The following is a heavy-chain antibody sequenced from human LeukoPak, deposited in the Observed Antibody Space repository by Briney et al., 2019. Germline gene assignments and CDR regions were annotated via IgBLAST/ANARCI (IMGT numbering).Heavy chain of an antibody. D-gene: IGHD2-15*01. Sequence: PGGSLRLSCAASGFTFSSYAMHWVRQAPGKGLEWVAVISYDGSNKYYADSVKGRFTIPRDNSKNALYLQMNSLRAEDTAVYYCAREPLTVVVVAATGDYWGQGTLVTVSS. V-gene: IGHV3-30*04. J-gene: IGHJ4*02. CDR1: GFTFSSYA. CDR3: AREPLTVVVVAATGDY. CDR2: ISYDGSNK.